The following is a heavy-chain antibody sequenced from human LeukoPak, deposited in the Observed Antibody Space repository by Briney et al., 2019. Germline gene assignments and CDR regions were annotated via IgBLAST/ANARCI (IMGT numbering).Heavy chain of an antibody. CDR3: ARGGYYGSGNDFRFDP. CDR2: IYYSGST. D-gene: IGHD3-10*01. J-gene: IGHJ5*02. Sequence: SETLSLTCTVSGGSISSYYWSWIRQLPGKGLEYIGYIYYSGSTNYNPSLKSRVTISVETSKNQFSLKLKSVTAADTAVYYCARGGYYGSGNDFRFDPWGQGTLVTVSS. V-gene: IGHV4-59*01. CDR1: GGSISSYY.